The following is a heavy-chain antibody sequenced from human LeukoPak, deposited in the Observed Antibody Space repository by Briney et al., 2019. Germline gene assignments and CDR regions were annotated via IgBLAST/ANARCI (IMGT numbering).Heavy chain of an antibody. J-gene: IGHJ4*02. CDR3: ARSRVAAAGTVDY. D-gene: IGHD6-13*01. CDR2: IYYSGST. CDR1: GGSISSHY. Sequence: SETLSLTCTVSGGSISSHYWSWIRQPPGKGLEWIGYIYYSGSTNYNPSLKSRVTISVDTSKNQFSLKLSSVTAADTAVYYCARSRVAAAGTVDYWGQGTLVTVSS. V-gene: IGHV4-59*11.